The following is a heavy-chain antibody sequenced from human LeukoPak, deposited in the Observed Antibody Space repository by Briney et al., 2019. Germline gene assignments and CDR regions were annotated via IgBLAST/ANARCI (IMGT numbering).Heavy chain of an antibody. D-gene: IGHD3-22*01. J-gene: IGHJ4*02. CDR1: GGSISSGSYY. Sequence: PSQTLSLTCTVSGGSISSGSYYWSWIRQPAGTGLEWIGRIYTSGSTNYNPSLKSRVTISVDTSKNQFSLKLSSVTAADTAVYYCARGGSGYYYYWGQGTLATVSS. CDR3: ARGGSGYYYY. V-gene: IGHV4-61*02. CDR2: IYTSGST.